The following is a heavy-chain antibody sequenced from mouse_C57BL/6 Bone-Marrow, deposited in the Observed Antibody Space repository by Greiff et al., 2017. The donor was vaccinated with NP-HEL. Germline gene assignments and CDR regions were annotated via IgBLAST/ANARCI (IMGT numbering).Heavy chain of an antibody. CDR3: ARRWLPFAY. CDR2: IDPSDSYT. Sequence: VQLQQPGAELVKPGASVKLSCKASGYTFTSYWMQWVKQRPGQGLEWIGEIDPSDSYTNYNQKFKGKATLTVDTSSSTAYMQLSSLTSEDSAVYYCARRWLPFAYWGQGTLVTVSA. V-gene: IGHV1-50*01. J-gene: IGHJ3*01. D-gene: IGHD2-2*01. CDR1: GYTFTSYW.